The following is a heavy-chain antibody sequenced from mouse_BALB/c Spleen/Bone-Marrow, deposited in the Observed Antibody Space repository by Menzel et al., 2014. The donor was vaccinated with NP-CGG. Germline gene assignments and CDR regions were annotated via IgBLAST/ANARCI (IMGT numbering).Heavy chain of an antibody. Sequence: EVQLQQSGAELVKPGASVKLSCTASGFNIXDTYMHWVKQRPEQGLEWIGRIDPANGNTKYDPKFQGKATITADTSSNTAYLQLSSLTSEDTAVYYCARYGNYCCAMDYWGQGTSVTVSS. D-gene: IGHD2-1*01. CDR3: ARYGNYCCAMDY. J-gene: IGHJ4*01. CDR1: GFNIXDTY. V-gene: IGHV14-3*02. CDR2: IDPANGNT.